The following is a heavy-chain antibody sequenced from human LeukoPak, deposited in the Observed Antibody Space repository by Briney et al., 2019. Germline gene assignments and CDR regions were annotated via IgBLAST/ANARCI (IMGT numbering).Heavy chain of an antibody. J-gene: IGHJ4*02. CDR2: ISSSSSYI. Sequence: SGGSLRLSCAASGFALSSYWMHWVRQAPGKGLEWVSSISSSSSYIYYADSVKGRFTISRDNAKNSLYLQMNSLRAEDTAVYYCARGITIFGVVKNWGQGTLVTVSS. CDR3: ARGITIFGVVKN. D-gene: IGHD3-3*01. V-gene: IGHV3-21*01. CDR1: GFALSSYW.